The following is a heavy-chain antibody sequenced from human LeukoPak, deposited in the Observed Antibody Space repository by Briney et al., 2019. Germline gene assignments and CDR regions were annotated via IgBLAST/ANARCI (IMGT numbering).Heavy chain of an antibody. Sequence: ASVKVSCKASGYTFTSYDVNWVQQATGQGLEWMGWMNPNSGNTGLAQKFQGRVTLTRDTSLSTAYMELSNLRSDDTAVYYCARDEVVAAPNYFGMVVWGQGTTVSVSS. CDR1: GYTFTSYD. CDR2: MNPNSGNT. CDR3: ARDEVVAAPNYFGMVV. J-gene: IGHJ6*02. V-gene: IGHV1-8*01. D-gene: IGHD2-15*01.